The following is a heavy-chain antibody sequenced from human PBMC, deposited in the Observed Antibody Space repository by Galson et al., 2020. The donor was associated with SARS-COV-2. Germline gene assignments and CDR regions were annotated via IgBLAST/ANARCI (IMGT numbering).Heavy chain of an antibody. V-gene: IGHV4-59*01. Sequence: ETSETLSLTCTVSGGSISSSYWSWIRQPPGTGLEWIGYVYYSGSTNYNPSLMSRITMSVDTSKNQFSLKVSSVTAADTAVYYCASYRRGSCWYYFDYWGQGNMVTVSS. CDR3: ASYRRGSCWYYFDY. J-gene: IGHJ4*02. CDR2: VYYSGST. D-gene: IGHD6-19*01. CDR1: GGSISSSY.